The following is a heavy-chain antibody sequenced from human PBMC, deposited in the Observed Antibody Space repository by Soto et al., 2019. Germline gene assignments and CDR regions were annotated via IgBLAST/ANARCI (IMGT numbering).Heavy chain of an antibody. V-gene: IGHV3-74*01. CDR1: GFAFGSYW. CDR2: ISQDGAIA. J-gene: IGHJ4*02. CDR3: LKDHRHGTEFAAR. D-gene: IGHD3-10*01. Sequence: VQLVESGGGLVQPGGSLRLSCAASGFAFGSYWMHWVRQAPGKGLVWVSRISQDGAIATQADSVKGRFTISRDNAKTKLFLQLNSLRPAAPPVYYVLKDHRHGTEFAARWGKGTWVT.